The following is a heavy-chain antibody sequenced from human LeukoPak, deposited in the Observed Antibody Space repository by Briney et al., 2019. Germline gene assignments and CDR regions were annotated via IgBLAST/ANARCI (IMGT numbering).Heavy chain of an antibody. CDR2: IYYSGST. CDR3: ARHCYVAATTNWFDP. Sequence: PSETLSLTCTVSGGSISSSSYYWGWIRQPPGKGLEWIGSIYYSGSTYYNPSLKSRVTISVDTSKNQFSLKLSSVTAADTAVYYCARHCYVAATTNWFDPWGQGTLVTVSS. D-gene: IGHD2-15*01. CDR1: GGSISSSSYY. V-gene: IGHV4-39*01. J-gene: IGHJ5*02.